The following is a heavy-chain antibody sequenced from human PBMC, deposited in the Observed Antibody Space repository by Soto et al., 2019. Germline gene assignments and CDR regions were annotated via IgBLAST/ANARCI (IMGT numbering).Heavy chain of an antibody. CDR1: GFTFSSYA. J-gene: IGHJ6*02. CDR2: ISGSGGST. CDR3: AKDEVIAARPPSQPYYYYYYGMDV. V-gene: IGHV3-23*01. D-gene: IGHD6-6*01. Sequence: EVQLLESGGGLVQPGGSLRLSCAASGFTFSSYAMSWVRQAPGKGLEWVSAISGSGGSTYYADSVKGRFTISRDNSKNTLYLQMNSLRADDTAVYYCAKDEVIAARPPSQPYYYYYYGMDVWGQGTTVTVSS.